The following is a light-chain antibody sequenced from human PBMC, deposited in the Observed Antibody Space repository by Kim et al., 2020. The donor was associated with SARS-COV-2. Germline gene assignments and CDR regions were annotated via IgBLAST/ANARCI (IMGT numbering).Light chain of an antibody. CDR3: QQYVGSLFT. CDR1: QSVSSSY. CDR2: GAS. V-gene: IGKV3-20*01. Sequence: EIVLTQSPGTLSLSPGERATLSCRASQSVSSSYLTWYQQKPGQAPRLLIYGASTRATGIPDRFSGSGSGTDFTLTISRLEPEDFAVYYCQQYVGSLFTFGPGTKVDIK. J-gene: IGKJ3*01.